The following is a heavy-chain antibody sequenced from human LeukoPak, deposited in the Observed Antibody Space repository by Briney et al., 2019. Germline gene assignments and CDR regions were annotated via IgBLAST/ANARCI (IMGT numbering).Heavy chain of an antibody. Sequence: GGSLRLSCVASGFTFRSYAMSWVRQAPGKGLEWVSAISGSGGSTNYADSVKGRFTISRDNSKNTLYLQMSSLRAEDTAVYYCAKDQYSSGWFGDHFFDYWGQGTLVTVSS. CDR3: AKDQYSSGWFGDHFFDY. J-gene: IGHJ4*02. CDR2: ISGSGGST. V-gene: IGHV3-23*01. D-gene: IGHD6-19*01. CDR1: GFTFRSYA.